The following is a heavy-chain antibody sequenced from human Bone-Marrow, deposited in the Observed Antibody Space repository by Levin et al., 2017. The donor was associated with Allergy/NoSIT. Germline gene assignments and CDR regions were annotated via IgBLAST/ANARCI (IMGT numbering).Heavy chain of an antibody. J-gene: IGHJ3*02. V-gene: IGHV4-4*07. CDR1: GGSISNDYY. CDR3: ARAWSRDAFDI. Sequence: SETLSLTCTVSGGSISNDYYWSWIRQPAGKGLEWIGRIFTSGSTNYNPSLKSRVTISVDTSNNHLSLNLTSVTAADTALYYCARAWSRDAFDIWGQGTMVTVSS. CDR2: IFTSGST. D-gene: IGHD2-8*02.